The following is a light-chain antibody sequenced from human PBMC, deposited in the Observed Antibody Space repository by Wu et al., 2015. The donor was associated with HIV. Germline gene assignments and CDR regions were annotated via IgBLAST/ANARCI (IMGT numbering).Light chain of an antibody. CDR3: QQYNYWPT. J-gene: IGKJ4*01. V-gene: IGKV3-15*01. Sequence: EIVMTQSPVTLSVSPGERATLSCRASQSVNSKVAWYQQKPGQSPRLLIYGPSTRATGIPPRFTGSGSGTEFTLTISSLQSEDFAVYYCQQYNYWPTFGGGTKVE. CDR1: QSVNSK. CDR2: GPS.